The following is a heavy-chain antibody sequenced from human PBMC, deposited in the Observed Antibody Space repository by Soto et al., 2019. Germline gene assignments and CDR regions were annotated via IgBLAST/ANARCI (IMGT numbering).Heavy chain of an antibody. CDR1: GFTFRSYG. J-gene: IGHJ6*02. CDR2: ISNDGTNK. CDR3: GKDTLDCSGGDCPLYYYYYGMDV. D-gene: IGHD2-15*01. V-gene: IGHV3-30*18. Sequence: TGGSLRLSCAASGFTFRSYGMHWVRQAPGKGLEWLAVISNDGTNKYLADSVKGRLTLSRDNSRNTLSLQINNLRPEDTAVYYCGKDTLDCSGGDCPLYYYYYGMDVWGQGTTVTVSS.